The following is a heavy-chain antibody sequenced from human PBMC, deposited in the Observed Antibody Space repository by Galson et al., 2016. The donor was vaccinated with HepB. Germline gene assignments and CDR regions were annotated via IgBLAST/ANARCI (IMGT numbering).Heavy chain of an antibody. CDR3: AHRQRGTTFDH. Sequence: PALVKPTQTLTLTCNFSGFSLTSGVVGVGWLRQPPGKALEWLALIYGDDDKTFSPSLRSRVTITKDTSKNQVVLRLTNVDPLDTATYFCAHRQRGTTFDHWGQGILVAVSS. D-gene: IGHD1-14*01. CDR2: IYGDDDK. V-gene: IGHV2-5*02. CDR1: GFSLTSGVVG. J-gene: IGHJ4*02.